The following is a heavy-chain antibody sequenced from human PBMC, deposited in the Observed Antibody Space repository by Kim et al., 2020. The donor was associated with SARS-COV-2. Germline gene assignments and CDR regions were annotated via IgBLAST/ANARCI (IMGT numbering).Heavy chain of an antibody. CDR1: GGSFSGYY. J-gene: IGHJ4*02. CDR2: INHSGST. V-gene: IGHV4-34*01. Sequence: SETLSLTCAVYGGSFSGYYWSWIRQPPGKGLEWIGEINHSGSTNYNPSLKSRVTISVDTSKNQFSLKLSSVTAADTAVYYCARGDQNYGDFDYWGQGTLVTVSS. D-gene: IGHD4-17*01. CDR3: ARGDQNYGDFDY.